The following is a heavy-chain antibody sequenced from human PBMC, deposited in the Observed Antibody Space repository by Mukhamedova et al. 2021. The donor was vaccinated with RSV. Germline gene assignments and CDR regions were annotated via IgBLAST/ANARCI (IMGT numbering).Heavy chain of an antibody. Sequence: EYMGIIYPGDSSAAYRPSLQGQVTISADKSISAAYLQCSSLKASDTAIYYCARLYCGSTSCYSGSSYYFDYWGQGTLVTVSS. V-gene: IGHV5-51*01. D-gene: IGHD2-2*02. J-gene: IGHJ4*02. CDR3: ARLYCGSTSCYSGSSYYFDY. CDR2: IYPGDSSA.